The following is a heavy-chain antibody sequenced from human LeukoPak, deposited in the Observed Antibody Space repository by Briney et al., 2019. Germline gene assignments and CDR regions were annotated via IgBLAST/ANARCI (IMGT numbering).Heavy chain of an antibody. CDR2: IIPIFGTA. CDR1: GGTFSSYA. V-gene: IGHV1-69*01. CDR3: ASCLRDLIVGASPAYYYYYMDV. D-gene: IGHD1-26*01. Sequence: VASVKVSCKASGGTFSSYAISWVRQAPGQGLEWMGGIIPIFGTANYAQKFQGRVKITADESTSTAYMELSSLRSEDTAVYYCASCLRDLIVGASPAYYYYYMDVWGKGTTVTVSS. J-gene: IGHJ6*03.